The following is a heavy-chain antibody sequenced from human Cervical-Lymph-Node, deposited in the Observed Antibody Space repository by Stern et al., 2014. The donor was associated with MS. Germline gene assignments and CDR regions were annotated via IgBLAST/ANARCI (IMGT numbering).Heavy chain of an antibody. CDR3: ARSNYGMDV. D-gene: IGHD2-8*01. J-gene: IGHJ6*02. CDR1: GFTFSSQW. CDR2: INSDGSST. V-gene: IGHV3-74*02. Sequence: EVHLVESGGGVVQPGGSLRLSCVGSGFTFSSQWMHWVRQAPGKGLVWVSRINSDGSSTTYADSVKGRFTISRDNAKKTLYLQMDSLRAEDTAVYYCARSNYGMDVWGQGTTVTVSS.